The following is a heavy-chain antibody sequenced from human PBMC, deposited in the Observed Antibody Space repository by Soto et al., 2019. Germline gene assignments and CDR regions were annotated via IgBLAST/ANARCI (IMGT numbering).Heavy chain of an antibody. V-gene: IGHV3-74*01. D-gene: IGHD4-4*01. J-gene: IGHJ4*02. Sequence: EVQLVESGGGLVQPGGSLRLSCAASGFTFSNYWMHWVRKPPGNGLVWVSRIHSDGSSTNYADSVKGRFTISRDNAKNTQYLQMDSLIAEDTAVDYCTRLDYRYDKYFDYWGQGTLVTVSS. CDR3: TRLDYRYDKYFDY. CDR1: GFTFSNYW. CDR2: IHSDGSST.